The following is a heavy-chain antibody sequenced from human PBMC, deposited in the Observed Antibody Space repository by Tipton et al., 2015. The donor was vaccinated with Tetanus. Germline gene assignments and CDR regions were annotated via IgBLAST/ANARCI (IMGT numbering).Heavy chain of an antibody. CDR2: IWYDGSNQ. CDR3: ARDFGAGSYRLETGFDY. D-gene: IGHD3-10*01. J-gene: IGHJ4*02. CDR1: GFTFDNYA. V-gene: IGHV3-33*01. Sequence: SLRLSCAASGFTFDNYALHWVRQAPGKGLQWLAGIWYDGSNQYYEESMKGRFTISRDNAKNTMFLQMNSLRAEDTAVYYCARDFGAGSYRLETGFDYWGRGTLVTVSS.